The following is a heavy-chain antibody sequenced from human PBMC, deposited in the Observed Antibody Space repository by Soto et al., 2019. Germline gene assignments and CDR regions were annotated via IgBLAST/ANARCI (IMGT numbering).Heavy chain of an antibody. CDR2: ISLYSDGT. J-gene: IGHJ5*02. CDR1: GYTFSNYG. D-gene: IGHD2-2*01. CDR3: ARVVPGAEAWFGP. Sequence: ASVKVSCKTSGYTFSNYGITWVRQAPGQPLEWLGWISLYSDGTNYAQRFQGRVSMTTDTSTTTAYMELRSLRSDDTAVYYCARVVPGAEAWFGPWGQGTLVTVSS. V-gene: IGHV1-18*01.